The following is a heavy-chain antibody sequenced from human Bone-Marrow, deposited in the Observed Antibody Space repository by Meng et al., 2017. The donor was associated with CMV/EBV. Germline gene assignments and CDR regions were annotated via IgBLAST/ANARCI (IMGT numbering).Heavy chain of an antibody. V-gene: IGHV3-74*01. CDR3: ASNIWSTGGKDY. CDR1: GFTFSNYW. CDR2: INEDGSIT. D-gene: IGHD3-10*01. Sequence: VELGEAGGGLVQAGGSLRLCWADSGFTFSNYWMHWVRQVPGEGMVWVSRINEDGSITSYADSVKGRFTISRDNAKNTLYLQMNSLRADDSAVYYCASNIWSTGGKDYWGQGTLVTVSS. J-gene: IGHJ4*02.